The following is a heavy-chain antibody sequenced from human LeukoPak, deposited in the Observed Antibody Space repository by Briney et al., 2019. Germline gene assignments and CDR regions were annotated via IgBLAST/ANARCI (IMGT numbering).Heavy chain of an antibody. CDR3: ARDTVDTAMVTGYYYMDV. J-gene: IGHJ6*03. Sequence: SVKVSCKASGGTFSSYAISWVRQAPGQGLEWMGGIIPIFGTANYAQKFQGRVTITTDESTSTAYMELSSLRSEDTAVYYCARDTVDTAMVTGYYYMDVWGKGTTATVSS. CDR2: IIPIFGTA. D-gene: IGHD5-18*01. CDR1: GGTFSSYA. V-gene: IGHV1-69*05.